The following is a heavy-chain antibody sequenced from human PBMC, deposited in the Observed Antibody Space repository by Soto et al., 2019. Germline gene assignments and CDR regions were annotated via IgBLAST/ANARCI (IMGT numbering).Heavy chain of an antibody. CDR2: IKQDGSEK. CDR3: ARVGFEHYDFWSGYYPDQPNYGMDV. CDR1: GFTFSSYW. Sequence: VQLVESGGGLVQPGGSLRLSCAASGFTFSSYWMSWVRQAPGKGLEWVANIKQDGSEKYYVDSVKGRFTISRDNAKNSLYLQMNSLRAEDTAVYYCARVGFEHYDFWSGYYPDQPNYGMDVWGQGTTVTVSS. D-gene: IGHD3-3*01. V-gene: IGHV3-7*03. J-gene: IGHJ6*02.